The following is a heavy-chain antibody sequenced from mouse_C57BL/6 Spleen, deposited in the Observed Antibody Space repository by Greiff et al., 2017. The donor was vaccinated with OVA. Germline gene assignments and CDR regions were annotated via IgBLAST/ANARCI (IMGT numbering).Heavy chain of an antibody. Sequence: QVQLQQPGAELVKPGASVKLSCKASGYTFTSYWMHWVKQRPGQGLEWIGMIHPNSGSTNYNEKFKSKATLTVDKSSSTAYMQLSSLTSEDSAVYYCAEGAFLGVSMDYWGQGTSVTVSS. V-gene: IGHV1-64*01. CDR2: IHPNSGST. J-gene: IGHJ4*01. CDR3: AEGAFLGVSMDY. D-gene: IGHD4-1*01. CDR1: GYTFTSYW.